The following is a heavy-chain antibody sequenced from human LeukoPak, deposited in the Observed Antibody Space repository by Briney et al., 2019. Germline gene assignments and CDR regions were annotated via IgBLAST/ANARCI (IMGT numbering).Heavy chain of an antibody. V-gene: IGHV4-34*01. J-gene: IGHJ6*02. D-gene: IGHD3-10*01. CDR3: ARGFLLWFGELPKAYYYGMDV. CDR2: INHSGST. CDR1: GGSFSGYY. Sequence: SETLSLTCAVYGGSFSGYYWSWIRQPPGKGLEWIGEINHSGSTNYNPSLKSRVTISVDTSKNQFSLKLSSVTAADTAVYYCARGFLLWFGELPKAYYYGMDVWGQGTTVTVSS.